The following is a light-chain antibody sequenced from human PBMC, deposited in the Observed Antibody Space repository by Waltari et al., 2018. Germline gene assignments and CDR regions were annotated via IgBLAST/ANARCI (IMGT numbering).Light chain of an antibody. V-gene: IGKV3-15*01. J-gene: IGKJ3*01. CDR1: QSVSSN. CDR2: GAS. Sequence: EIXMTQSPATLSVSPGERATLSCRASQSVSSNLAWYQQKPGQAPRLLIYGASTRATGXXARFSGSGSGTEFTLTIXSMQSXDFAVYYCQXXXNWPPLFTFGPXTKXDIK. CDR3: QXXXNWPPLFT.